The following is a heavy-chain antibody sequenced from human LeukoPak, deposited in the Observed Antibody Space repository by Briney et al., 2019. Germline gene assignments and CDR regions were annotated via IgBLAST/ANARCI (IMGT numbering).Heavy chain of an antibody. Sequence: GESLQISCQGSGYRFTSYWIGWVRQLPGRGLEWMGIIYPGDSDTRYSPSFQGQVTISADKSISTAYLQWSSLKASDTAMYYCARRRWDGYNPSGNYFDYWGQGTLVTVSS. CDR2: IYPGDSDT. CDR1: GYRFTSYW. CDR3: ARRRWDGYNPSGNYFDY. J-gene: IGHJ4*02. D-gene: IGHD5-24*01. V-gene: IGHV5-51*01.